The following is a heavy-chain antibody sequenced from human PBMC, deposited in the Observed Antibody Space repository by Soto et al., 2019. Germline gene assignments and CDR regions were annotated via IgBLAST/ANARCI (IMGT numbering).Heavy chain of an antibody. Sequence: QVQLQESGPGLVKPSQTLSLMCTVSGAPISGGDYHWSWIRQPPGKGLEWIGYIFPSGATHYNSSLGSRITMSVETSKSRFCLKLTAVTAADTAVYFCARGSAAKLYFDLWGRGTLVTVSS. D-gene: IGHD5-18*01. V-gene: IGHV4-30-4*01. J-gene: IGHJ2*01. CDR3: ARGSAAKLYFDL. CDR2: IFPSGAT. CDR1: GAPISGGDYH.